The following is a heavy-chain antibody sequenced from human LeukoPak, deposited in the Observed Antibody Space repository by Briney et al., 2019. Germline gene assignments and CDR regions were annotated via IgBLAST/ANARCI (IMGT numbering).Heavy chain of an antibody. Sequence: PSETLSLTCTVSGGSISSSSYYWGWIRQPPGKGLEWIGSIYYSGSTYYNPSLKSRVTISVDTSKNQFSLKLSAVTAADTAVYYCARGWRGEELERQDAFDIWGQGTMVTVSS. CDR3: ARGWRGEELERQDAFDI. D-gene: IGHD1-1*01. V-gene: IGHV4-39*01. CDR1: GGSISSSSYY. CDR2: IYYSGST. J-gene: IGHJ3*02.